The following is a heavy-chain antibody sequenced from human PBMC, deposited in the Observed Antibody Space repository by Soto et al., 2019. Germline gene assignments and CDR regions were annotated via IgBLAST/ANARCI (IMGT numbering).Heavy chain of an antibody. CDR3: ARGYGNNFDY. J-gene: IGHJ4*02. CDR2: INHSGST. Sequence: QVQLQQWGAGLLKPSETLSLTCAVYGGSFSGYYWSWIRQPPGKGLEWIGEINHSGSTNYNPPLKRRVTISVDTSKNPFSLKLSSVTAADTAVYYCARGYGNNFDYWGQGTLVTVSS. CDR1: GGSFSGYY. V-gene: IGHV4-34*01. D-gene: IGHD3-10*01.